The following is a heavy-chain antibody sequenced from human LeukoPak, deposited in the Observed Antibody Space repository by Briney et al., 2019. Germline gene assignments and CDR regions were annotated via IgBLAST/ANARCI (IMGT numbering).Heavy chain of an antibody. CDR1: GGTFSSYA. CDR2: IIPIFGTA. Sequence: SVKVSCKASGGTFSSYAISWVRQAPGQGLEWMGGIIPIFGTANYAQKFQGRVTITADGSTSTAYMELSSLRSEDTAVYYCAAVRNYYDSSGYYDYVDYWGQGTLVTVSS. V-gene: IGHV1-69*13. D-gene: IGHD3-22*01. J-gene: IGHJ4*02. CDR3: AAVRNYYDSSGYYDYVDY.